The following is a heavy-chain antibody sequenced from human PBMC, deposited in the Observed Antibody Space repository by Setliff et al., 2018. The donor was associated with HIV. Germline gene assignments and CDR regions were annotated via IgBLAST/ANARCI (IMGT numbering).Heavy chain of an antibody. V-gene: IGHV4-4*09. CDR3: VRRLRYFDPSFDI. Sequence: PSETLSLTCAVSGDSIGTYSWHWLRQPPGKGLEWIGYIYGSGSTGYNPSLRSRVTISLDTSKNQFSLTLSSVAAADTAVYYCVRRLRYFDPSFDIWGQGTLVTVSS. CDR2: IYGSGST. D-gene: IGHD3-9*01. J-gene: IGHJ3*02. CDR1: GDSIGTYS.